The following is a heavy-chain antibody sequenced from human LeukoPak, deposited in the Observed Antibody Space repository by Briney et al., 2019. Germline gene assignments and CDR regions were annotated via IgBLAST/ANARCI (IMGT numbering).Heavy chain of an antibody. J-gene: IGHJ4*02. CDR3: ARGDGYNFFDY. D-gene: IGHD5-24*01. Sequence: PGGSLRLSCAASGFTFSNYEMNWVRQAPGKGLEWVSVIYSIGSTFYADSVKGRFTISRDNSKNTLYLHMNSLRAEDTAVYYCARGDGYNFFDYWGQGTLVTVSS. V-gene: IGHV3-53*01. CDR2: IYSIGST. CDR1: GFTFSNYE.